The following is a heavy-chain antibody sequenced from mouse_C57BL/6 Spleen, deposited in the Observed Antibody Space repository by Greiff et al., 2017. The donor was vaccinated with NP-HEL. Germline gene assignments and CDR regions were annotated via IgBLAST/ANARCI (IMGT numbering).Heavy chain of an antibody. Sequence: VQLQQPGAELVKPGASVQLSCKASGYTFTSYWMHWVKQRPGRGLEWIGRIDPNSGGTKYNEKFKSKATLTVDKPSSTAYMPLSSLTSEDSAVYYCAYYYGSSPYWYFDVWGTGTTVTVSS. J-gene: IGHJ1*03. CDR2: IDPNSGGT. D-gene: IGHD1-1*01. CDR1: GYTFTSYW. CDR3: AYYYGSSPYWYFDV. V-gene: IGHV1-72*01.